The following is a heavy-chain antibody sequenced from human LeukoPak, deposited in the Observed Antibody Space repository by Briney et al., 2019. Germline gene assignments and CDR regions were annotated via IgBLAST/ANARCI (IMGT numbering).Heavy chain of an antibody. V-gene: IGHV1-2*02. J-gene: IGHJ5*02. D-gene: IGHD2-2*01. Sequence: VKVSCKASGYSFIGYYMHWVLQAPGQGLEWMGGINPNSGGTNYGQKSQGRVTMTRDTSISTAYMELSRLRSDDTAVYYCARVGGIVAVPGANWLDPWGQGTLVTVSS. CDR2: INPNSGGT. CDR3: ARVGGIVAVPGANWLDP. CDR1: GYSFIGYY.